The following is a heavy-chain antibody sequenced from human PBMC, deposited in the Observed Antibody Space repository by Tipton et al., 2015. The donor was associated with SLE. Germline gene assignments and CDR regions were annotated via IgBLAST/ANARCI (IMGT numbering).Heavy chain of an antibody. Sequence: TLSLTCTVSGGSISSSTYYWGWIRQPPGKGLEWIGTIYYSGSTYYNPSLKSRVTISVDTSKNQFSLRLNSVTAADTAVYYCARMEGRITYGRIAGLWGQGTVVTVSS. J-gene: IGHJ4*02. CDR2: IYYSGST. D-gene: IGHD3-16*01. V-gene: IGHV4-39*01. CDR3: ARMEGRITYGRIAGL. CDR1: GGSISSSTYY.